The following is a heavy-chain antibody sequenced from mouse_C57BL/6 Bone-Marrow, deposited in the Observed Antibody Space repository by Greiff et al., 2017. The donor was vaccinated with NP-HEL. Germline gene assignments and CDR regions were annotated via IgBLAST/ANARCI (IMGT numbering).Heavy chain of an antibody. CDR3: ARLDYYDYYAMDY. Sequence: VQLQQSGPELVKPGASVKISCKASGYTFTDYYMNWVKQSHGKSLEWIGDINPNNGGTSYNQKFKGKATLTVDKSSSTAYMELRSLTSEDSAVYYCARLDYYDYYAMDYWGQGTSVTVSS. CDR1: GYTFTDYY. V-gene: IGHV1-26*01. CDR2: INPNNGGT. D-gene: IGHD1-1*01. J-gene: IGHJ4*01.